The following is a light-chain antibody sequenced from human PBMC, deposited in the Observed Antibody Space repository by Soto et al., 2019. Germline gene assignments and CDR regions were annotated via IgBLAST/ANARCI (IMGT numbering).Light chain of an antibody. CDR2: DNN. CDR1: SSNIGNNY. J-gene: IGLJ2*01. V-gene: IGLV1-51*01. CDR3: GTWDSSLSVV. Sequence: QSVLTQPPSVSAAPGQKVTISCSGSSSNIGNNYVSWYQQLPGTAPKLLIYDNNKRPSGIPDRFSGSKSGTSATLGITGLQTGDEADYYCGTWDSSLSVVFGGGTQLDRP.